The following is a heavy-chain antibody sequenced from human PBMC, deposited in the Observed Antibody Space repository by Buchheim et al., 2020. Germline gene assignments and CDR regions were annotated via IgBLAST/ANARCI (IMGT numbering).Heavy chain of an antibody. CDR2: IKQDGSEK. D-gene: IGHD6-13*01. CDR3: ARDGRYSSSWYLNYYYYGMDV. V-gene: IGHV3-7*01. Sequence: EVQLVESGGGLVQPGGSLRLSCAASGFTFSSYWMSWVRQAPGKGLEWVANIKQDGSEKYYVDSVKGRFTISRDNAKNSLYLQMNSLRVEDTAVYYCARDGRYSSSWYLNYYYYGMDVWGQGTT. J-gene: IGHJ6*02. CDR1: GFTFSSYW.